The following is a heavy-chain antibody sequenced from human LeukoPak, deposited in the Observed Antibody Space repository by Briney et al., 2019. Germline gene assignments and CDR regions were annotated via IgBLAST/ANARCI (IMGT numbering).Heavy chain of an antibody. J-gene: IGHJ4*02. CDR1: GYTFTSYA. V-gene: IGHV7-4-1*02. Sequence: ASVKVSCKASGYTFTSYAMNWVRQAPGQGLEWMGLINTNTGKPTYAQGFTGRFVFSLDTSVSTAYLQISSLKAEDTAVYYCARDFFYCSSTSCYWGAHYFDYWGQGTLVTVSS. CDR2: INTNTGKP. CDR3: ARDFFYCSSTSCYWGAHYFDY. D-gene: IGHD2-2*01.